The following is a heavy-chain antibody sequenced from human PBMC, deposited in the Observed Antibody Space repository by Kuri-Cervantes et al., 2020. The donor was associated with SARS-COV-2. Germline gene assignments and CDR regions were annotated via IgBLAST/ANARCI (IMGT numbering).Heavy chain of an antibody. D-gene: IGHD6-13*01. CDR3: ARDLRIAAPRGDY. J-gene: IGHJ4*02. V-gene: IGHV3-48*01. Sequence: LSLTCAASGFTFSSYSMNWVRQAPGKGLEWVSYISSSSSTIYYADSVKGRFTISRDNAKNSLYLQMNSLRAEDTAVYYCARDLRIAAPRGDYWGQGTLVTVSS. CDR2: ISSSSSTI. CDR1: GFTFSSYS.